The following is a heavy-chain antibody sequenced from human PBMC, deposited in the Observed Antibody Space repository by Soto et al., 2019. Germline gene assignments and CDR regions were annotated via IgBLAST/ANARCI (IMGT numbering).Heavy chain of an antibody. CDR2: INPSGGST. CDR3: AREPPAAITTYGTTSYYHYGMDV. CDR1: GYTFTSYY. V-gene: IGHV1-46*01. J-gene: IGHJ6*02. Sequence: ASVKVSCKASGYTFTSYYMHWVRQSPGQGLEWMGIINPSGGSTSYAQKFQGRVTMTRDTSTSTVYMELSSLRSEDTAVYYCAREPPAAITTYGTTSYYHYGMDVWGQGTTVTVSS. D-gene: IGHD2-2*01.